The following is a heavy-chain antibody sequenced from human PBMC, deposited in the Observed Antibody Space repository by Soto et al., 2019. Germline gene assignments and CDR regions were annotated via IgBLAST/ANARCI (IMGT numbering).Heavy chain of an antibody. CDR2: IKSKTDGGTT. Sequence: GGSLRLSCAASGFIFRNAWMNWVRQAPGKGLEWVGHIKSKTDGGTTDYAAPVKGRFTISRDDSKNTLYLQMNSLKTEDTAVYSCTTDSIGTNYWGQGTLVTVSS. CDR1: GFIFRNAW. D-gene: IGHD1-7*01. CDR3: TTDSIGTNY. J-gene: IGHJ4*02. V-gene: IGHV3-15*07.